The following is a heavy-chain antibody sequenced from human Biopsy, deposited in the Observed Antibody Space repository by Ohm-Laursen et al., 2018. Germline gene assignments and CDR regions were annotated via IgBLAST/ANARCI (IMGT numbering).Heavy chain of an antibody. CDR1: EFTFSGYS. Sequence: LSLTCAASEFTFSGYSMNWVRQAPGRGLEWVSYINVYSNKKYYADSVKGRFIVPRDNDKNSLYLQMNSLRAEDTAVYHCARSPGRDRMDVWGQGTTVIVSS. V-gene: IGHV3-48*04. CDR2: INVYSNKK. CDR3: ARSPGRDRMDV. D-gene: IGHD1-14*01. J-gene: IGHJ6*02.